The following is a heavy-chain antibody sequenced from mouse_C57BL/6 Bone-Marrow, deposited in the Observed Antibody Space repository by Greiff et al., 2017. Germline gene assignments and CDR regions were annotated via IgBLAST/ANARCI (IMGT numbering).Heavy chain of an antibody. CDR1: GFTFSSYG. CDR3: ARHEDGSSYNWYCDV. CDR2: ISSGGSYT. D-gene: IGHD1-1*01. Sequence: EVMLVESGGDLVKPGGSLKLSCAASGFTFSSYGMSWVRQTPDKRLEWVATISSGGSYTYYPDSVKGRFTISRDNAKNTLYLQMSSLKSEDTAMYYCARHEDGSSYNWYCDVWGTGTTVTVSS. J-gene: IGHJ1*03. V-gene: IGHV5-6*01.